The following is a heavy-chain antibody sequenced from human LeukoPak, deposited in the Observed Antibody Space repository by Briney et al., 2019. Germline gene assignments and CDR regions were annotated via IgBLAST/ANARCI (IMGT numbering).Heavy chain of an antibody. V-gene: IGHV3-9*01. D-gene: IGHD3-9*01. CDR3: EKCIRPYYDILTGYSDSNWFDP. Sequence: GRSLRLSCAASGFTFDDYAMHWVRQAPGKGLEWVSGISWNSGSIGYADSVKGRFTISRDNAKNSLYLQMNSLRAEDTALYYCEKCIRPYYDILTGYSDSNWFDPWGQGTLVTVSS. CDR2: ISWNSGSI. CDR1: GFTFDDYA. J-gene: IGHJ5*02.